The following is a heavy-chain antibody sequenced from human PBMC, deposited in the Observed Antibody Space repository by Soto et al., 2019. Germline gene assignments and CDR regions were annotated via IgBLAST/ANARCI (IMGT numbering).Heavy chain of an antibody. J-gene: IGHJ4*02. CDR2: ISSDGSRT. CDR1: GFILSRYW. Sequence: PGGSLRLSCTASGFILSRYWMHWVRQAPGKGLVWVSHISSDGSRTSNADSVKGRFTISRDNAKNTMYLQMNSLRAEDTAVYYCARDLGAGLTDFDYWGKGTLVTVSS. D-gene: IGHD1-26*01. CDR3: ARDLGAGLTDFDY. V-gene: IGHV3-74*01.